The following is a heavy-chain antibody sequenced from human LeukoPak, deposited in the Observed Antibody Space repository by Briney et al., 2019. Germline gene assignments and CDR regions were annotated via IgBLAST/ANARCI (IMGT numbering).Heavy chain of an antibody. D-gene: IGHD3-22*01. J-gene: IGHJ4*02. Sequence: GGSLRLSCAASGFTFSSFAMNWVRQAPGKGLEWVSAISHSGGNTYYADSVKGRFTISRDNSKNTLYLQMNSLRAEDTAVYYCAKDLTRYYDSSGYYDYWGQGTLVTVSS. CDR2: ISHSGGNT. CDR3: AKDLTRYYDSSGYYDY. V-gene: IGHV3-23*01. CDR1: GFTFSSFA.